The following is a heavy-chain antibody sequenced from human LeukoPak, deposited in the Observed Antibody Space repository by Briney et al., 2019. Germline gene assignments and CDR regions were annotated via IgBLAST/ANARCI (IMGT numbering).Heavy chain of an antibody. J-gene: IGHJ4*02. Sequence: SETLSLTCTVSGGSISSYYWSWIRQPPGKGLEWIGYIYYSGSTNYNPSLKSRVTISVDTSKNQFSLKLSSVTAADTAVYYCARDRRRDGYTDFDYWGQGTLVTVSS. CDR3: ARDRRRDGYTDFDY. D-gene: IGHD5-24*01. CDR1: GGSISSYY. CDR2: IYYSGST. V-gene: IGHV4-59*01.